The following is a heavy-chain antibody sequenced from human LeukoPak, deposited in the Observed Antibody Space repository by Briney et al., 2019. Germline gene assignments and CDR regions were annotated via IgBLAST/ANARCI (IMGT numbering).Heavy chain of an antibody. CDR3: ARIREFAFDI. Sequence: GGSLRLSCAASGFTFSSYSMNWVRQAPGKGLEWVANIKQDGSEKYYVDSVKGRFTISRDNAKNSLYLQMNSLRAEDTAVYYCARIREFAFDIWGQGTMVTVSS. J-gene: IGHJ3*02. V-gene: IGHV3-7*01. CDR1: GFTFSSYS. CDR2: IKQDGSEK. D-gene: IGHD3-10*01.